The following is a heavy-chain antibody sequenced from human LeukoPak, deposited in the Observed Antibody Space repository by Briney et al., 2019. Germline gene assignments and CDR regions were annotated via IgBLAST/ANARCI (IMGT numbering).Heavy chain of an antibody. CDR3: ARTTPFWSGYYFDY. CDR1: GFTFSSYW. Sequence: PGGSLRLSCAASGFTFSSYWMHWVRQAPGKGLVWVSRINSDESSTSYADSVKGRFTISRDNAKNTLYLQMNSLRAEDTAVYYCARTTPFWSGYYFDYWGQGTLVTVSS. CDR2: INSDESST. J-gene: IGHJ4*02. V-gene: IGHV3-74*01. D-gene: IGHD3-3*01.